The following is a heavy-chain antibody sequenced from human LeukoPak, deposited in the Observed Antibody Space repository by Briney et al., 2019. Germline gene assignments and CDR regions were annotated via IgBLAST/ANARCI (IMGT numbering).Heavy chain of an antibody. J-gene: IGHJ4*02. D-gene: IGHD1-26*01. CDR1: GYTFSGYF. CDR2: IYPNSGGT. CDR3: ARFSGSSNFDY. V-gene: IGHV1-2*02. Sequence: GASVKVSCRASGYTFSGYFMHWVRQAPGQGLEWMGWIYPNSGGTKYAQKFQGRVTMTRDTSISTIYMELSSLRSDDTAVYYCARFSGSSNFDYWGQGTPVTVPS.